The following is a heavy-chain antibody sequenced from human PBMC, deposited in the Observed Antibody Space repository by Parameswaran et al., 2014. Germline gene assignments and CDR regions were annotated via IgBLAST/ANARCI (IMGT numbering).Heavy chain of an antibody. Sequence: WIRQPPGKGLEWIGSIHYNGTTYYTPSLKSRVTISVDTSKNQFSLRLSSVTAADMAVYYCARQWRNFGVVFNGYYYHMDVWGKGTTVTVSS. V-gene: IGHV4-39*07. CDR2: IHYNGTT. J-gene: IGHJ6*03. CDR3: ARQWRNFGVVFNGYYYHMDV. D-gene: IGHD3-3*01.